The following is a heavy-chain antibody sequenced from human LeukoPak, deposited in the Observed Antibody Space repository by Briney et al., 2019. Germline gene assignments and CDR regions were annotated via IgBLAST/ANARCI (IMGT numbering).Heavy chain of an antibody. Sequence: GRSLRLSCAASGFTFSSYGMHWVRQAPGKGLEWVAVISYDGSNKYYADSVKGRFTISRDNSKNTLYLQMNSLRAEDTAVYYCAKGHGYCSGGSCYPALLYFDYWGQGTLVTVSS. V-gene: IGHV3-30*18. CDR3: AKGHGYCSGGSCYPALLYFDY. D-gene: IGHD2-15*01. CDR1: GFTFSSYG. CDR2: ISYDGSNK. J-gene: IGHJ4*02.